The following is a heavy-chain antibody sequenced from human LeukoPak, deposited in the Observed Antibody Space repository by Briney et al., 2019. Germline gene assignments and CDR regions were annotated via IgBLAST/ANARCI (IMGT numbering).Heavy chain of an antibody. CDR2: VSASGDT. J-gene: IGHJ4*02. CDR1: GGSISSYY. CDR3: AREGRGSHSGY. D-gene: IGHD3-16*01. Sequence: SETLSLTCTVSGGSISSYYWTWIRRPAGKGLEWIGRVSASGDTDYNPSLKSRVTMSVDTSKNQFSLKLTSVTAADTAVYYCAREGRGSHSGYWGQGTLVTVSS. V-gene: IGHV4-4*07.